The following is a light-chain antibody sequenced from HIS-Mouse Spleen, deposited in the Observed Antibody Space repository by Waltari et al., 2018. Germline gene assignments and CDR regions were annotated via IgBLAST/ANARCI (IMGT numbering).Light chain of an antibody. CDR1: QGVSSY. J-gene: IGKJ5*01. V-gene: IGKV3-11*01. CDR3: QQRSNWPPRVT. CDR2: DAS. Sequence: EIVLTQSPATLSLSPGERATLPCRASQGVSSYLAWYQQKPGQAPRLLIYDASNRATGIPARFSGSGSGTDFTLTISSLEPEDFAVYYCQQRSNWPPRVTFGQGTRLEIK.